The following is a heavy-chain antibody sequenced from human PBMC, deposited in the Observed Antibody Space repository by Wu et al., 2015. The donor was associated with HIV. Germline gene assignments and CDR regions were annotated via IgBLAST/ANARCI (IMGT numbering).Heavy chain of an antibody. CDR3: ARELLWGEDF. CDR1: RHLQQLY. CDR2: IIPISGTT. J-gene: IGHJ4*02. Sequence: QVQLAQSGAEVKKPGSVGEGLLQGFWRHLQQLYLQLGTTGPWTRALSGWEGIIPISGTTDYAQKFQGRITITADESTRTTYMELSSLRYEDTAVYFCARELLWGEDFWGQGTRVTVSS. V-gene: IGHV1-69*15. D-gene: IGHD2-21*01.